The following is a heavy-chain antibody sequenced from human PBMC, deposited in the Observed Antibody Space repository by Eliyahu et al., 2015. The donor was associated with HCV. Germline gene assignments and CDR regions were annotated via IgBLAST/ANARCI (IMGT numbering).Heavy chain of an antibody. CDR2: IYYSGST. D-gene: IGHD2-15*01. J-gene: IGHJ5*02. Sequence: QVQLQESGPGLVKPSETLSLTCTVSGGSISSYYWSWIRQPPGKGLEWIGYIYYSGSTNYNPSLKSRVTISVDTSKNQFSLKLSSVTAADTAVYYCAGTVPLGSGGSLNWFDPWGQGTLVTVSS. CDR1: GGSISSYY. CDR3: AGTVPLGSGGSLNWFDP. V-gene: IGHV4-59*01.